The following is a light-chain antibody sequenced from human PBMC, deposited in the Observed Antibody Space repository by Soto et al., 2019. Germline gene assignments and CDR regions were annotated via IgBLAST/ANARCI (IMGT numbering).Light chain of an antibody. V-gene: IGKV3-15*01. Sequence: EIVVTQSPATLSVSPGERATLSCRASQSVSINLAWYQQKPGQAPRLLIYGASTRATGIPARFSGSGSGTDFSLTISSLQSEDFAVYYCQQYNNWPPLTFGGGTNVEIK. J-gene: IGKJ4*01. CDR3: QQYNNWPPLT. CDR2: GAS. CDR1: QSVSIN.